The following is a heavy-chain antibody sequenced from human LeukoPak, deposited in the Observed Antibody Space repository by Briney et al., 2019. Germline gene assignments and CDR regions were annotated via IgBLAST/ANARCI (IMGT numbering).Heavy chain of an antibody. CDR1: EFTFSSYW. V-gene: IGHV3-7*01. D-gene: IGHD3-3*01. J-gene: IGHJ4*02. CDR2: IKQDGSEK. Sequence: PGGSLRLSCAASEFTFSSYWMSWVRQAPGKGLEWVANIKQDGSEKYYVDSVKGRFTISRDNAKNSLYLQMNSLRAEDTAVYYCARGDVFWSGYRYDYWGQGTLVTVSS. CDR3: ARGDVFWSGYRYDY.